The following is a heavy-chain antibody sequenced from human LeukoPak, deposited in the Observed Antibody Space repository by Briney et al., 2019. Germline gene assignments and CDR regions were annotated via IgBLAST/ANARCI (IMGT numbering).Heavy chain of an antibody. Sequence: ASVNVSCKASGYTFTGHYIHWVRPAPGQGVEWMGWIYPSSGDVEYSHIFEGRVTMTRDTSISTAYMELSRLRSDDTAVYYCARAAIAVAGDYHYHYMDVRGKGTTVPVSS. CDR3: ARAAIAVAGDYHYHYMDV. CDR2: IYPSSGDV. D-gene: IGHD6-19*01. J-gene: IGHJ6*03. V-gene: IGHV1-2*07. CDR1: GYTFTGHY.